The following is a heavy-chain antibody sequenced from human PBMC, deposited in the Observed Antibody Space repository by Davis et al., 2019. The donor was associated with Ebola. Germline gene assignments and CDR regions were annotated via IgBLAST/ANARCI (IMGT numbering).Heavy chain of an antibody. J-gene: IGHJ6*02. Sequence: ASVKVSCKASGYTFTGYYMHWVREDAGQGLEWMGWINPNSGGTNYAQKFQGWVTMTRDTSISTAYMELSRLRSDDPALYYCAMQPKVFPPYSGMDVWGQGTTVTVSS. V-gene: IGHV1-2*04. D-gene: IGHD2-21*01. CDR2: INPNSGGT. CDR1: GYTFTGYY. CDR3: AMQPKVFPPYSGMDV.